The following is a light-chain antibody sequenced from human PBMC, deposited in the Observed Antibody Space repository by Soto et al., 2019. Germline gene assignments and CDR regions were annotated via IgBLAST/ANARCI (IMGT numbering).Light chain of an antibody. CDR1: QTISSW. Sequence: DIQMTQSPSTLSGSVGDRVTITCRASQTISSWLAWYQQKPGKAPKLLIYKASTLKSGVPSRFSGSGSGTVFTLAISSLQPDDFATYYCQHYNSYSEEFGQGTKVELK. CDR3: QHYNSYSEE. CDR2: KAS. J-gene: IGKJ1*01. V-gene: IGKV1-5*03.